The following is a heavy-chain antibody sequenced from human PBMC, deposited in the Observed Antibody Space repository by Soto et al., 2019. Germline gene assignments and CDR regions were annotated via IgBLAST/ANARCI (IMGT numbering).Heavy chain of an antibody. CDR2: VYRTGST. CDR1: GGSISTSNW. CDR3: ARLRGDYPINTFDY. V-gene: IGHV4-4*02. Sequence: SETLSLTCAVSGGSISTSNWWSWVRQPPGKGLEWIGEVYRTGSTNYNPSLESRLTISVDKSKNQFSLKPTSVTAADTAVYYCARLRGDYPINTFDYWGQGTLVTVSS. J-gene: IGHJ4*02. D-gene: IGHD3-16*01.